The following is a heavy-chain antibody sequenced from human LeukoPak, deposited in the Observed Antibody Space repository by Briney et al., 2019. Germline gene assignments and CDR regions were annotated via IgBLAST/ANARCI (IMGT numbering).Heavy chain of an antibody. J-gene: IGHJ3*02. D-gene: IGHD2-15*01. V-gene: IGHV3-23*01. Sequence: GGSLRLSCAASGFTFSSYAMSWVRQAPGTGLGWVSAISGSGGSTYYADSVKGRFTISRDNSKNTLYLQMNSLRAEDTAVYYCAKAAIVVVVAATEMAFDIWGQGTMVTVSS. CDR2: ISGSGGST. CDR1: GFTFSSYA. CDR3: AKAAIVVVVAATEMAFDI.